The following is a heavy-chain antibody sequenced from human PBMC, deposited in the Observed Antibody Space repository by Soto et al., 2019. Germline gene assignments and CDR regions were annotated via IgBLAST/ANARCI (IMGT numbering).Heavy chain of an antibody. CDR3: ARDRGSSGYYYTSLGMDG. CDR2: IIPIFGTA. CDR1: GGTFSSYA. Sequence: QVQLVQSGAEVKKPGSSVKVSCKASGGTFSSYAISWVRQAPGQGLEWMGGIIPIFGTANYAQKFQGRVTITAGKSTSPAYMALSSLRSEDTAVYYCARDRGSSGYYYTSLGMDGWGQGTTVTVSS. D-gene: IGHD3-22*01. V-gene: IGHV1-69*06. J-gene: IGHJ6*02.